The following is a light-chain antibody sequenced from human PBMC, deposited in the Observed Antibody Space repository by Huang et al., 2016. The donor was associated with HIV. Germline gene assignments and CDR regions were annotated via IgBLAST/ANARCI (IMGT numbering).Light chain of an antibody. CDR1: SSVSSN. CDR2: GSS. V-gene: IGKV3-15*01. Sequence: IVMTQSPATLSVSPGERVTVSCRANSSVSSNLAWYQQRTGQAPRRLIYGSSTRAPGIPARFSGSGSGTDFSLTISSLQSEDFALYYCQQYNNWLLSFGGGTRVDI. CDR3: QQYNNWLLS. J-gene: IGKJ4*01.